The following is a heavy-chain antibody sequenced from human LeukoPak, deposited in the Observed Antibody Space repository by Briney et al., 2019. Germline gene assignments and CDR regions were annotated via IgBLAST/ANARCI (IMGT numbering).Heavy chain of an antibody. J-gene: IGHJ4*02. CDR3: ARGPDYYDSIYYFDY. V-gene: IGHV4-34*01. Sequence: SETLSLTCTVSGGSISSYYWSWIRQPPGKGLEWIGEINHSGSTNYNPSLKSRVTISVDTSKNQFSLKLSSVTAADTAVFYCARGPDYYDSIYYFDYWGQGTLVTVSS. CDR1: GGSISSYY. D-gene: IGHD3-22*01. CDR2: INHSGST.